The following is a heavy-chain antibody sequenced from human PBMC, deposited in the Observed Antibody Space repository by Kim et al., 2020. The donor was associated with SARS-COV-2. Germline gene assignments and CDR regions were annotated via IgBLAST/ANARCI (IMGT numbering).Heavy chain of an antibody. V-gene: IGHV1-69*13. J-gene: IGHJ4*02. CDR2: IIPIFGTA. CDR1: GGTFSSYA. CDR3: ARASNYYDSSGYLGGFDY. Sequence: SVKVSCKASGGTFSSYAISWVRQAPGQGLEWMGGIIPIFGTANYAQKFQGRVTITADESTSTAYMELSSLRSEDTAVYYCARASNYYDSSGYLGGFDYWGQGTLVTVSS. D-gene: IGHD3-22*01.